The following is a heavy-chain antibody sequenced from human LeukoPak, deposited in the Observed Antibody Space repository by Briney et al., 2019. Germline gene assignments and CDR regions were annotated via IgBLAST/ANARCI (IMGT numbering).Heavy chain of an antibody. D-gene: IGHD2-2*01. CDR2: ISGSGGST. CDR1: GFTFSSNA. CDR3: AKEDCSSTSCYMYYFDY. J-gene: IGHJ4*02. V-gene: IGHV3-23*01. Sequence: GGSLRLSCAASGFTFSSNAMSWVRQAPGKGLEWVSAISGSGGSTYYADSVKGRFTISRDNSKNTLYLQMNSLRAEDTAVYYCAKEDCSSTSCYMYYFDYWGQGTLVTVSS.